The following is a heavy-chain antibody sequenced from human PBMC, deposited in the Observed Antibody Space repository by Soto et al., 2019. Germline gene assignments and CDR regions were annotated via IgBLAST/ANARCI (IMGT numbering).Heavy chain of an antibody. CDR1: GFTFSSFG. V-gene: IGHV3-33*01. CDR3: ARGYCSGGSCPPFDY. Sequence: ESGGGVVQPGRSLRLSCAASGFTFSSFGMHWVRQAPGKGLEWVVVTWYDGTNKYYADSVKGRFTISRDNSKNTLYLQMNSLRVEDTAVYYCARGYCSGGSCPPFDYWGQGTLVTVSS. CDR2: TWYDGTNK. J-gene: IGHJ4*02. D-gene: IGHD2-15*01.